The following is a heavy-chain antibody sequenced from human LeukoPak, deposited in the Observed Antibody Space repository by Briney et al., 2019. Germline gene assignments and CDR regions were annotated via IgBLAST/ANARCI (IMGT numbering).Heavy chain of an antibody. CDR1: GYTFTGYY. V-gene: IGHV1-69*05. J-gene: IGHJ4*02. CDR2: IIPIFGTA. Sequence: GASVKVSCKASGYTFTGYYMHWVRQAPGQGLEWMGGIIPIFGTANYAQKFQGRVTITTDESTSTAYMELSSLRSEDTAVYYCATLTFPYDYWGQGTLVTVSS. CDR3: ATLTFPYDY. D-gene: IGHD4/OR15-4a*01.